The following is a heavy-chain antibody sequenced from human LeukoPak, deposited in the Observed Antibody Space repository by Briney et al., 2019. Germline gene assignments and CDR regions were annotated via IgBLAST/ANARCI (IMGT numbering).Heavy chain of an antibody. V-gene: IGHV3-7*05. CDR2: IKQDGSEE. CDR3: ARWNSGWEFDY. Sequence: QSGGSLRLSCAASAFSFSDYWMTWVRQAPGKGLHWVAHIKQDGSEEYYVDSVKGRFTISRDNAKTSLYLQMNSLRAEDTAVCYCARWNSGWEFDYWGQGTLVSVSS. J-gene: IGHJ4*02. CDR1: AFSFSDYW. D-gene: IGHD6-19*01.